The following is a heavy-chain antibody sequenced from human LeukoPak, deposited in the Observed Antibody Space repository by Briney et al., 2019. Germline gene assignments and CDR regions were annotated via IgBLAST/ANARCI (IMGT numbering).Heavy chain of an antibody. CDR1: VGSINNYY. J-gene: IGHJ4*02. Sequence: PSETLCLTCTVSVGSINNYYWSWIRQSPGKGLEWIGCIYYSGSANYNPSLKSRVSISLDTSMNQFSLKLNSVTSAATAVYYFAGDYRGWNYFDYWGQGSLVTV. CDR2: IYYSGSA. CDR3: AGDYRGWNYFDY. V-gene: IGHV4-59*01. D-gene: IGHD6-19*01.